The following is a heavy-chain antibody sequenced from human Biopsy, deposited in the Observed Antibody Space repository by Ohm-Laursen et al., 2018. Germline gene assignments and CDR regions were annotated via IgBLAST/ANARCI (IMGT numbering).Heavy chain of an antibody. Sequence: GASVKASCKASGYSFSTYDVNWVRQARGQGLEWMGWMIPSSGKTGYAQRFQGRVTLTMNTSRSTAYMELSGLRSEDTAVYFCARGYSRRVSIFEASIYWFDTWGQGTLVAVSS. CDR2: MIPSSGKT. CDR3: ARGYSRRVSIFEASIYWFDT. J-gene: IGHJ5*02. CDR1: GYSFSTYD. D-gene: IGHD6-6*01. V-gene: IGHV1-8*01.